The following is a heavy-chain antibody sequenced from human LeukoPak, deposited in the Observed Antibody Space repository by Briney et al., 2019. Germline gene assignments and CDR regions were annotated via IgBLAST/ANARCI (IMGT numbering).Heavy chain of an antibody. CDR3: ARDYRGNVDY. V-gene: IGHV4-31*03. J-gene: IGHJ4*02. CDR1: GGSISSGGYY. D-gene: IGHD4-23*01. CDR2: IYFSGST. Sequence: PSETLSLTCTVSGGSISSGGYYWSWIRPHPGKCLEWIGYIYFSGSTYYNPSLKSRVTISVDTSKNQFSLKLSSVTAADTAVYYCARDYRGNVDYWGQGTLVTVSS.